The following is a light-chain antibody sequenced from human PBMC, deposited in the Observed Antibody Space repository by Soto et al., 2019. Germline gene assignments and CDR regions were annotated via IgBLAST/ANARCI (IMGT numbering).Light chain of an antibody. Sequence: DIQMTQSPSSLSPSVGDIVIIACQASQDISRSLSWFQQKMGKAPNLLIYAASNLEAGVPSRFSGGGSGTNFSLIISSLQPEDVATYYCQQYHSFPYTFGRGTKL. CDR1: QDISRS. CDR3: QQYHSFPYT. CDR2: AAS. J-gene: IGKJ2*01. V-gene: IGKV1-33*01.